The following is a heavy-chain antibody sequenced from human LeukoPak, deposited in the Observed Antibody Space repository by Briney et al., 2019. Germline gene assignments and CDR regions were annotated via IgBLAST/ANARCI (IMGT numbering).Heavy chain of an antibody. Sequence: SGGSLRLSCAASGFGFSSYSMNWVRQAPGKGLEWVSYISSISTPIYYADSVKGRFTTSRDNAKNSLYLQMNSLRPEDTAVYYCARESISGARDFDFWGQGTLVTVSS. J-gene: IGHJ4*02. D-gene: IGHD3-3*02. CDR3: ARESISGARDFDF. V-gene: IGHV3-48*01. CDR2: ISSISTPI. CDR1: GFGFSSYS.